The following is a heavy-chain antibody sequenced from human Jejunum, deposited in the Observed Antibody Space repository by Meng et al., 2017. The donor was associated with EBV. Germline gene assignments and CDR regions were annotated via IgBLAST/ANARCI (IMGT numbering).Heavy chain of an antibody. J-gene: IGHJ4*02. CDR3: ARDQNGSYFAY. V-gene: IGHV4-61*08. CDR2: IYNSEST. Sequence: QVQLHESGPGLVKRSESLYHTCTVSGGSVRSGGYYWSWIRQPPGKGLEWIGYIYNSESTNYKSSLKSRVTISADTSKNQFSLRLSSVTAADTAVYYCARDQNGSYFAYWGQGTLVTVSS. D-gene: IGHD1-26*01. CDR1: GGSVRSGGYY.